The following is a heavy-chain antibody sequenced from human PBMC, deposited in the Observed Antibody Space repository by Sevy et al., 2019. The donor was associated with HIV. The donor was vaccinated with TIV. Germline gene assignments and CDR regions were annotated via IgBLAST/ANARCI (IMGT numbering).Heavy chain of an antibody. Sequence: GVSLRLSCATSEFTFSSYSMNWVRQAPGNGLEWVSSISGGGTYIYYADSVKGRFTISRDNAKNSLSLQMNSLRAEDTAVYYCARGTHDYGDYDRDAFDIWGQGTMVTVSS. CDR3: ARGTHDYGDYDRDAFDI. D-gene: IGHD4-17*01. J-gene: IGHJ3*02. CDR1: EFTFSSYS. V-gene: IGHV3-21*01. CDR2: ISGGGTYI.